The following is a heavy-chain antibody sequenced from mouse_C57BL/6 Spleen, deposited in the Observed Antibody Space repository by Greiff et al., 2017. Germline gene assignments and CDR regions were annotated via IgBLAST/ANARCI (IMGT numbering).Heavy chain of an antibody. Sequence: EVKLEESEGGLVQPGSSMKLSCTASGFTFSDYYMAWVRQVPEKGLEWVANINSDGSSTYYMDELKSRFILTGDNAKNTLYLQMSSLKSEDTATYYCARDPFYYSGSSYWYFDVWGTGTTVTVSS. J-gene: IGHJ1*03. V-gene: IGHV5-16*01. CDR2: INSDGSST. CDR3: ARDPFYYSGSSYWYFDV. D-gene: IGHD1-1*01. CDR1: GFTFSDYY.